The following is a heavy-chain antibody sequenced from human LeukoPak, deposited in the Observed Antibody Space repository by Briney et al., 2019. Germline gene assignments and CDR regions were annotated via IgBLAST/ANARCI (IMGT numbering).Heavy chain of an antibody. CDR3: AKDRSGSSYTRNYYGMDV. V-gene: IGHV3-30*04. D-gene: IGHD1-26*01. CDR1: GFTFSSYA. Sequence: GRSLRLSCAASGFTFSSYAMHWVRQAPGKGLEWVAVISYDGSNKYYADSVKGRFTISRDNSKNTLYLQMNSLRAEDTAVYYCAKDRSGSSYTRNYYGMDVWGQGTTVTVSS. CDR2: ISYDGSNK. J-gene: IGHJ6*02.